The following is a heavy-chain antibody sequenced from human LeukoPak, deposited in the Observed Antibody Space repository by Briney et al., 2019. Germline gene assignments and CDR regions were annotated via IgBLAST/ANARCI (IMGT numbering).Heavy chain of an antibody. CDR1: GGSISSSSYY. J-gene: IGHJ4*02. D-gene: IGHD1-26*01. V-gene: IGHV4-39*01. CDR3: ARLGITAPFDY. CDR2: IYYSGST. Sequence: SETLSLTCTVSGGSISSSSYYWGWIRQPPGKGLEWIGSIYYSGSTYYNPSLKSRVTISVDTSKNQFSLKLSSVTAADTAVYYCARLGITAPFDYWGQGTLVTVSS.